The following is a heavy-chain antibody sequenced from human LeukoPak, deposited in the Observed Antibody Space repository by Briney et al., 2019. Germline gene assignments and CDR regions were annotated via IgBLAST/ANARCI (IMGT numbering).Heavy chain of an antibody. J-gene: IGHJ5*02. CDR3: AKGRHSSSWPHNWLDP. CDR1: GFILSGYD. CDR2: ISHDGTYA. V-gene: IGHV3-30*18. D-gene: IGHD6-13*01. Sequence: GGSMTLSCAASGFILSGYDIHWVRQAAGKGLEWVADISHDGTYANYADSVKGRFTISRDNSKNTLYLQMNSLKGEDTAVYYCAKGRHSSSWPHNWLDPWGRETLVTVPS.